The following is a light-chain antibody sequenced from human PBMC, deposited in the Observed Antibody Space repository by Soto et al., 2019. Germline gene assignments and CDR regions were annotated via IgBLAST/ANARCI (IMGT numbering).Light chain of an antibody. Sequence: ILLTQSPSSLSSSVGYRVTITFRASQGIDTSLAWYQQKPGKAPKLLIYAASNFQSGAPSRFSGSGSGTHFTLTISGLQPEDFATYYCQQLHGYPITFGQGTRLEIK. CDR2: AAS. J-gene: IGKJ5*01. CDR1: QGIDTS. CDR3: QQLHGYPIT. V-gene: IGKV1-9*01.